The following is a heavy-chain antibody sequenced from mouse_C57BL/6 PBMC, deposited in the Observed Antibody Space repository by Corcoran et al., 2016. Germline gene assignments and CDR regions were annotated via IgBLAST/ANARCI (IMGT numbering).Heavy chain of an antibody. CDR2: INPNNGGT. CDR3: ARWYYGMDY. J-gene: IGHJ4*01. Sequence: EVQLQQSGPELVKPGASVKISCKASGYTFTDYYMNWVKQSHGKSLEWIGDINPNNGGTSYNQKFKGKATLTVDKSSSTAYMELRSLTSEDSAVYYCARWYYGMDYWGQGTSVTVSS. CDR1: GYTFTDYY. V-gene: IGHV1-26*01.